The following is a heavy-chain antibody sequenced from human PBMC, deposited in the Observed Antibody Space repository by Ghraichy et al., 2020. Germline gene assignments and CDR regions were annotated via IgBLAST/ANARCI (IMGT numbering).Heavy chain of an antibody. Sequence: GGSLRLSCSASGFTFSSYAMHWVRQAPGKGLEYVSAISSNGGSTYYADSVKGRFTISRDNSKNTLYLQMSSLRAEDTAVYYCVKGITGTKMEAAFDIWGQGTMVTVSS. CDR1: GFTFSSYA. CDR3: VKGITGTKMEAAFDI. D-gene: IGHD1-7*01. V-gene: IGHV3-64D*06. J-gene: IGHJ3*02. CDR2: ISSNGGST.